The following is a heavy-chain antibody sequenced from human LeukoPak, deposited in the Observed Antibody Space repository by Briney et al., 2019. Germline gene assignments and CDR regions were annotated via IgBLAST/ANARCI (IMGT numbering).Heavy chain of an antibody. J-gene: IGHJ2*01. V-gene: IGHV3-7*03. D-gene: IGHD5-12*01. Sequence: GGSLRLSCAASGFTFSSYWMSWVRQAPGKGLEWVANIKQDGSEKYYVDSVKGRFTISRDNAKNTLYLQMNSLRAEDTAIYYCAKDPKVGAGYDGDWYFDLWGRGTLLTVSS. CDR2: IKQDGSEK. CDR1: GFTFSSYW. CDR3: AKDPKVGAGYDGDWYFDL.